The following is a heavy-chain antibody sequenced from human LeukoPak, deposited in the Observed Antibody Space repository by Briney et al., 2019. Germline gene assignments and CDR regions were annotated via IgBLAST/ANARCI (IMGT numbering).Heavy chain of an antibody. D-gene: IGHD2-2*02. Sequence: SETLSLTCAAYSGSFSGYYCSWIRQPPGEGLEWIGEINHSGSTNYNPSLKSRVTISVDTSKNQFSLKLSSVTAADTAVYYCARAMGAVVPAAIGYWGQGTLVTVSS. CDR1: SGSFSGYY. CDR3: ARAMGAVVPAAIGY. J-gene: IGHJ4*02. V-gene: IGHV4-34*01. CDR2: INHSGST.